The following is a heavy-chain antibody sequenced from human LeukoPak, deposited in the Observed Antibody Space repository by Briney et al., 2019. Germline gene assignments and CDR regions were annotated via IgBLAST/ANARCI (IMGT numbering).Heavy chain of an antibody. CDR3: AKDRGWGSGTSKFDY. V-gene: IGHV3-23*01. J-gene: IGHJ4*02. CDR2: ISGSGGST. CDR1: GFTFSSYA. Sequence: PGGSLRLSCAASGFTFSSYAMSWVRQAPGKGLEWVSAISGSGGSTYYPDSVKGRFTISRDISKNTLYLQMNSLRAEDTAVYYCAKDRGWGSGTSKFDYWGQGTLVTVSS. D-gene: IGHD3-10*01.